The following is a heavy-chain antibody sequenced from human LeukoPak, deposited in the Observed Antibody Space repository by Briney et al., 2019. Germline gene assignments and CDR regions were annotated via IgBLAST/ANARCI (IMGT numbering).Heavy chain of an antibody. D-gene: IGHD3-9*01. V-gene: IGHV4-34*01. CDR1: GGSLSGYY. J-gene: IGHJ6*03. CDR2: INHSGST. Sequence: SETLSLTCAVYGGSLSGYYWSWIRQPPGKGLEWIGEINHSGSTNYNPSLKSRVTISVDTSKNQFSLKLSSVTAADTAVYYCAREGHYDILTGYSPVEYYYYFLDVWGKGTTVTVSS. CDR3: AREGHYDILTGYSPVEYYYYFLDV.